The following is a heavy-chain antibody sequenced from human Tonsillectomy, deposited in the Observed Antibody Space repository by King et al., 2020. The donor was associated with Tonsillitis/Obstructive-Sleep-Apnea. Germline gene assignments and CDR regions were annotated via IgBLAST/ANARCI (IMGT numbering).Heavy chain of an antibody. V-gene: IGHV4-59*01. CDR3: ARAISSSSFAFDI. J-gene: IGHJ3*02. D-gene: IGHD6-6*01. CDR1: GGSISSYY. CDR2: IYYSGST. Sequence: VQLQESGPGLVKPSETLSLTCTVSGGSISSYYWSWIRQPPGKGLEWIGYIYYSGSTNYNPSPKGRVTISVDTSENQFSLKLSSVTAADTAVYYCARAISSSSFAFDIWGQGTMVTVSS.